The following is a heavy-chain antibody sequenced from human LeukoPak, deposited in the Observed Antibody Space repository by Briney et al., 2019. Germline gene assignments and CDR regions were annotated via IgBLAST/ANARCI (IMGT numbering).Heavy chain of an antibody. J-gene: IGHJ6*03. V-gene: IGHV3-20*04. CDR2: INWNGGST. Sequence: GGSLRLSCAASGFTFDDYGMSWVRQAPGKGLEWVSGINWNGGSTGYADSVKGRFTISRDNAKNSLYLQMNSLRAEDTALYYCATRNGLGRRSGYYTYYYYMDVWGKGTTVTVSS. D-gene: IGHD3-3*01. CDR1: GFTFDDYG. CDR3: ATRNGLGRRSGYYTYYYYMDV.